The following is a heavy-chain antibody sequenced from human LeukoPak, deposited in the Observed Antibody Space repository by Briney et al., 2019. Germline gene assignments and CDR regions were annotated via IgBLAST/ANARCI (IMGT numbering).Heavy chain of an antibody. CDR1: GYTFTGYY. V-gene: IGHV1-2*02. J-gene: IGHJ4*02. D-gene: IGHD3-10*01. CDR3: ARDYYGSGSNFDY. Sequence: ASVKVSCKASGYTFTGYYMHWVRQAPGQGLEWMGWINPNSGGTNYAQKFQGRVTMTRDTSISTAYMELSRLRSDDTAVYYCARDYYGSGSNFDYWGRGTLVTVSS. CDR2: INPNSGGT.